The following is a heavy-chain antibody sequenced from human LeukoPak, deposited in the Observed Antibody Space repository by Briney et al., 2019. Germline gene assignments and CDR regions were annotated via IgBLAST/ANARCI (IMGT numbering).Heavy chain of an antibody. Sequence: PSETLSLTCTVSGGSISSGDYYWSWIRQPPGKGLEWVGYIYYRGSIYNTPSLKSRVTISVDTSKNQFSLNLSSLTAADTAVYYCARWSIVGAYDLFDYWGQGTLVTVS. D-gene: IGHD1-26*01. CDR2: IYYRGSI. V-gene: IGHV4-30-4*08. CDR1: GGSISSGDYY. J-gene: IGHJ4*02. CDR3: ARWSIVGAYDLFDY.